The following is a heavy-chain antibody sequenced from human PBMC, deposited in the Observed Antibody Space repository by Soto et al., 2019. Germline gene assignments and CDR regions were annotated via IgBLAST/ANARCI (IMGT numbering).Heavy chain of an antibody. D-gene: IGHD3-9*01. V-gene: IGHV4-59*01. Sequence: PSETLSLTCTVSGGSISSYYWSWIRQPPGKGLEWIGYIYYSGSTNYNPSLKSRVAISVDTSKNQFSLKLSSVTAADTAVYYCAKVWKDPMHYDILTGYVIFDYWGQGTLVTVSS. CDR2: IYYSGST. CDR1: GGSISSYY. CDR3: AKVWKDPMHYDILTGYVIFDY. J-gene: IGHJ4*02.